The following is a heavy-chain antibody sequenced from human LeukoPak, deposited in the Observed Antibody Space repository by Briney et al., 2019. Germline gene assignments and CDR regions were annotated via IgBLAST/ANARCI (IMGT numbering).Heavy chain of an antibody. V-gene: IGHV5-51*01. CDR2: IYPGDSDT. CDR3: ATTYYYDSSGYYSSTFDY. J-gene: IGHJ4*02. D-gene: IGHD3-22*01. Sequence: GESLKISCKGSGYSFTSYWIGWVRQMPGKGLEWMGIIYPGDSDTRYSPSFQGQVTISADKSISTAYLQWSSLKASDTAMYYCATTYYYDSSGYYSSTFDYWGQGPLVTVSS. CDR1: GYSFTSYW.